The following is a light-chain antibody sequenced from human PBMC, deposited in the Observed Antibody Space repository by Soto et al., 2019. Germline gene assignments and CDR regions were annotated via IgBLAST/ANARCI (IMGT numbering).Light chain of an antibody. CDR1: QSVSSSY. CDR2: GAS. CDR3: QQYGSSPGT. J-gene: IGKJ1*01. Sequence: EMVLTQSPGTLSLFPGERATLSCRASQSVSSSYLAWYQQKPGQAPRLLIYGASSRATGIPDRFSGSGSGTDFTLTISRLEPEDFAVYYCQQYGSSPGTFGQGTNVEIK. V-gene: IGKV3-20*01.